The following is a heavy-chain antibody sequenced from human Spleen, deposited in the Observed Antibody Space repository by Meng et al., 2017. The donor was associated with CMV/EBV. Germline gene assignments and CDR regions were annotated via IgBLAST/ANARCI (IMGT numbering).Heavy chain of an antibody. CDR2: IYHSGST. CDR1: GGSISSSNW. CDR3: ARGRGYSYGYLDY. J-gene: IGHJ4*02. Sequence: VSGGSISSSNWWSWVRQPPGKGLEWIGEIYHSGSTNYNPSLKSRVTISVDKSKNQFPLKLSSVTAADTAVYYCARGRGYSYGYLDYWGQGTLVTVSS. D-gene: IGHD5-18*01. V-gene: IGHV4-4*02.